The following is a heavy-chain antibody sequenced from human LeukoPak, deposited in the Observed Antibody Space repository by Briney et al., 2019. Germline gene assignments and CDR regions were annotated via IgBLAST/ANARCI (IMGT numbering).Heavy chain of an antibody. CDR2: ISYDGSDE. V-gene: IGHV3-30-3*01. J-gene: IGHJ4*02. D-gene: IGHD6-13*01. Sequence: SGGSLRLSCAASGFTFSSYAMSWVRQAPGEGLDWVALISYDGSDEYYADSVKGRFTISRDNSKNTLYLQMNSLRAEDTAVYYCARGYSSSWYSDYWGQGTLVTVSS. CDR3: ARGYSSSWYSDY. CDR1: GFTFSSYA.